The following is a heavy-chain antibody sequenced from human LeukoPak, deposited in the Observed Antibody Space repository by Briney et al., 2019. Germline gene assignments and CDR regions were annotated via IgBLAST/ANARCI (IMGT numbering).Heavy chain of an antibody. CDR2: ISGSGRST. V-gene: IGHV3-23*01. J-gene: IGHJ4*02. D-gene: IGHD2-2*01. CDR3: AKDPYGVPAASSFGY. CDR1: GFSFSSSW. Sequence: GGSLRLSCEASGFSFSSSWMTWVRQAPGKGLEWVSAISGSGRSTYYADSVKGRFTISRDNSKNTLYLQMNSLRAEDTAVYYCAKDPYGVPAASSFGYWGQGTLVTVSS.